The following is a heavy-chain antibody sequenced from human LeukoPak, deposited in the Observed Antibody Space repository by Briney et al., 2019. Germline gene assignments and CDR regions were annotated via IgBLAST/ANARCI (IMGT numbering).Heavy chain of an antibody. V-gene: IGHV3-9*01. Sequence: GGSLRLSCAASGFTFDDYAMHWVRQAPGKGLEWVSGISWNSGSIGYADSVKGRFTISRDSAKNSLYLQMNSLRAEDTALYYCAKDWSYGFSVGYYFDYWGQGTLVTVSS. D-gene: IGHD3-10*01. J-gene: IGHJ4*02. CDR1: GFTFDDYA. CDR3: AKDWSYGFSVGYYFDY. CDR2: ISWNSGSI.